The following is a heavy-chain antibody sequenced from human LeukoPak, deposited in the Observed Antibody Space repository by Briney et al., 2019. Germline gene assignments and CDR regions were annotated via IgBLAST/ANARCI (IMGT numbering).Heavy chain of an antibody. CDR1: GFTFSSYG. Sequence: GGSLRLSCAASGFTFSSYGMSWVRQAPGKGLEWVSGINWNGGRTGYADSVKGRFTISRDNAQNSLYLQMNSLRAEDTALYYCARVASNYDFDYWGQGTLVTVSS. V-gene: IGHV3-20*04. CDR3: ARVASNYDFDY. D-gene: IGHD4-11*01. J-gene: IGHJ4*02. CDR2: INWNGGRT.